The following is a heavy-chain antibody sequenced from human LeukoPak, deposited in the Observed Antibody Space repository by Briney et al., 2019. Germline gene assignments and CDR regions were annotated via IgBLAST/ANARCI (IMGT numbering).Heavy chain of an antibody. V-gene: IGHV3-23*01. CDR2: ISDSGGDT. D-gene: IGHD6-6*01. J-gene: IGHJ4*02. Sequence: QTGGSLRLSCAASGFTFRSYWMYWVRQAPGKGLEWVSAISDSGGDTYYADSVKGRFTISRDNSKNTLYLQMKGLRAEDTAIYYCAKRVEYSSSSGGYFDYWGQGTLVTVSS. CDR1: GFTFRSYW. CDR3: AKRVEYSSSSGGYFDY.